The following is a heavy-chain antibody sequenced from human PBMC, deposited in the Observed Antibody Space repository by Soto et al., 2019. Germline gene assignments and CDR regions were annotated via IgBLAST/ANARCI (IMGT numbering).Heavy chain of an antibody. CDR1: GGSISSSSYY. D-gene: IGHD3-3*01. CDR3: ASQGYYDFWSGYYY. Sequence: SETLSLTCTVSGGSISSSSYYWGWIRQPPGKGLEWIGSIYYSGSTYYNPSLKSRVTISVDTSKNQFSLKLSSVTAADTAVYYCASQGYYDFWSGYYYWGQGTLVTVSS. J-gene: IGHJ4*02. CDR2: IYYSGST. V-gene: IGHV4-39*01.